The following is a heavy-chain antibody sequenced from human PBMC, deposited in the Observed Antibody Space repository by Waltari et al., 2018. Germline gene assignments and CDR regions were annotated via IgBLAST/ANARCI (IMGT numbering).Heavy chain of an antibody. Sequence: QVQLQESGPGLVKPSETLSLTCTVSGCPVNSSYWSWIRQPPGKGLEWIGHIYYNGNTDYNPSRKSRVTILVDTSKNQVSLKLTSVTAADTALYFCAREIYGGNSRPYDHWGQGTLVTVAS. V-gene: IGHV4-59*02. CDR3: AREIYGGNSRPYDH. CDR2: IYYNGNT. CDR1: GCPVNSSY. D-gene: IGHD2-21*02. J-gene: IGHJ4*02.